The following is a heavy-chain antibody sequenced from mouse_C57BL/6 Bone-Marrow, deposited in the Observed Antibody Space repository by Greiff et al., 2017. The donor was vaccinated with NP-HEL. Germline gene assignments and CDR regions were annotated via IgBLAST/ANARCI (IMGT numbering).Heavy chain of an antibody. CDR1: GYTFTDYY. J-gene: IGHJ3*01. CDR3: ARRDYDRAWFAY. D-gene: IGHD2-4*01. V-gene: IGHV1-76*01. Sequence: VQLQQSGAELVRPGASVKLSCKASGYTFTDYYINWVKQRPGQGLEWIARIYPGSGNTYYNEKFKGKATLTAEKSSSTAYMQLSSLTSEDSAVYFCARRDYDRAWFAYWGQGTLVTVSA. CDR2: IYPGSGNT.